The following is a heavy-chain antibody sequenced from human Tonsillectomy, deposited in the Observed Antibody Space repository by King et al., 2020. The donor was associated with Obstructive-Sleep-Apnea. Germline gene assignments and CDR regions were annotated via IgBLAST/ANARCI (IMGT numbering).Heavy chain of an antibody. CDR1: GFNFTNFA. D-gene: IGHD3-3*01. Sequence: VQLVESGGGLVQPGGSLRLSCGVSGFNFTNFAMYWVRQAPGKGLEFVAGISRTGGGTYYANSVKGRFTVSRDNSNNTVYLQVGSLRAEDTAEYYCVREGHTKVQWLLYCAFDIWGQGTMVTVSS. CDR3: VREGHTKVQWLLYCAFDI. CDR2: ISRTGGGT. J-gene: IGHJ3*02. V-gene: IGHV3-64*01.